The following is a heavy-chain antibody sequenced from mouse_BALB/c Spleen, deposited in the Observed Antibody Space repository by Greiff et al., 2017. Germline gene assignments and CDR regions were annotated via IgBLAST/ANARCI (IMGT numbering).Heavy chain of an antibody. D-gene: IGHD2-13*01. CDR1: GYTFTDYA. J-gene: IGHJ3*01. CDR3: ARERDGDSGMDY. V-gene: IGHV1S137*01. CDR2: ISTYYGDA. Sequence: VKLQQSGAELVKPGASVKISCKGSGYTFTDYAMHWVKQSHAKSLEWIGVISTYYGDASYNQKFTGKATMTVDTSSSTSYMERASLTSEDSAIYYCARERDGDSGMDYWGQGTLVTVSA.